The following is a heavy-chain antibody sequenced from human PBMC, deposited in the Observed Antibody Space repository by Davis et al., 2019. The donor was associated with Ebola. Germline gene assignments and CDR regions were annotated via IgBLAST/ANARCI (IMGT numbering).Heavy chain of an antibody. CDR2: ISYDGNNK. CDR1: GFTFSSYA. D-gene: IGHD2-8*01. Sequence: PGGSLRLSCAASGFTFSSYAMHWVRQAPGKGLEWVAVISYDGNNKYYADSVKGRFTISRDNSKNTLYLQMNSLRAEDTAVYYCARDGGYCTNGVCPRDGMDVWGQGTTVTVSS. CDR3: ARDGGYCTNGVCPRDGMDV. V-gene: IGHV3-30-3*01. J-gene: IGHJ6*02.